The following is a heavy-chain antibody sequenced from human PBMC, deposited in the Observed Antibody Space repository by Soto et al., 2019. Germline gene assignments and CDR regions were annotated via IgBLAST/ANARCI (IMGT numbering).Heavy chain of an antibody. D-gene: IGHD1-26*01. CDR1: GGTFSSYA. J-gene: IGHJ3*02. Sequence: ASVKVSCKASGGTFSSYAISWVRQAPGQGLEWMGGIIPIFGTANYAQKFQGRVTITADESTSTAYMELSSLRSEDTAVYYCARDRDGWEEDAFDIWGQGTMVTVSS. CDR3: ARDRDGWEEDAFDI. CDR2: IIPIFGTA. V-gene: IGHV1-69*13.